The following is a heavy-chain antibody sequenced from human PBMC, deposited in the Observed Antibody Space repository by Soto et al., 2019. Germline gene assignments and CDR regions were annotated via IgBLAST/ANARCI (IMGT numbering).Heavy chain of an antibody. CDR2: INPNSGGT. Sequence: APVTVSCKASGYTFTGYYMHWVRQAPGQGLEWMGWINPNSGGTNYAQKFQGWVTMTRDTSISTAYMELSRLRSGDTAVYCSARGYYDFWSGYSRSHYGMDVWGQGTTVTVSS. CDR3: ARGYYDFWSGYSRSHYGMDV. D-gene: IGHD3-3*01. CDR1: GYTFTGYY. J-gene: IGHJ6*02. V-gene: IGHV1-2*04.